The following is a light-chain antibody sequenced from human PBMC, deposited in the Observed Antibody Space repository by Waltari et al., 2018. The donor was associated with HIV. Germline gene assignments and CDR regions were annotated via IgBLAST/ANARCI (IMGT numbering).Light chain of an antibody. CDR3: AAWDDSLNAHVL. CDR2: NNN. J-gene: IGLJ2*01. Sequence: QSVLTQPPSASGTPGQRVTIPCSGRNSNIGSKTVNWYQQLPGTAPKLLIYNNNQRPSGVSDRFSGSKSGTSASLAISGLQSEDEADYYCAAWDDSLNAHVLFGGGTKLTVL. V-gene: IGLV1-44*01. CDR1: NSNIGSKT.